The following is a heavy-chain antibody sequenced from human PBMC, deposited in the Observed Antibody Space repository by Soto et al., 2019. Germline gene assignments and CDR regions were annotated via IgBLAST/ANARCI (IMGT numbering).Heavy chain of an antibody. CDR1: GGTFSSYA. J-gene: IGHJ6*02. Sequence: QVQLVQSGAEVKKPGSSVKVSCKASGGTFSSYAISWVRQAPGQGLEWMGGIIPIFGTANYAQKFQGRVTITADESTRTAYMELSSLRSEDTAVYYCARVGSSGEDYYYYYGMDVWGQGTTVTVSS. CDR3: ARVGSSGEDYYYYYGMDV. V-gene: IGHV1-69*01. D-gene: IGHD6-19*01. CDR2: IIPIFGTA.